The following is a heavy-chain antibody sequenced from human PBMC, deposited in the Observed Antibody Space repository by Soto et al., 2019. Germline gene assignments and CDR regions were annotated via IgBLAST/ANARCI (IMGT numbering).Heavy chain of an antibody. CDR1: GFTFSSHG. D-gene: IGHD3-3*01. CDR3: AKDQNVLRFLEWLTALDY. Sequence: QVQLVESGGGVVQPGRSLRLSCAASGFTFSSHGMHWVRQAPGKGLEWVAVISSDERNKYYGDSVKGRFTISRDNSKNTLYLHMNSLRSEDTAVYYCAKDQNVLRFLEWLTALDYWGQGTLVTVSS. V-gene: IGHV3-30*18. CDR2: ISSDERNK. J-gene: IGHJ4*02.